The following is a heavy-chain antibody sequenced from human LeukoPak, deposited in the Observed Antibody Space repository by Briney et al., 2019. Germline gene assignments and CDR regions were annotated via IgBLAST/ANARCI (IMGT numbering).Heavy chain of an antibody. J-gene: IGHJ4*02. V-gene: IGHV3-48*03. D-gene: IGHD2-2*02. CDR1: GFTLIRHE. CDR3: ARDAACTTSSCYKQIDS. CDR2: ISRSGSNT. Sequence: GGSLRLSCAASGFTLIRHEMNWVRQAPGKGLEWVSFISRSGSNTDYADSVKGRFTISRDDAKNSLFLQLNSLRGDDTAVYYCARDAACTTSSCYKQIDSWGQATLVT.